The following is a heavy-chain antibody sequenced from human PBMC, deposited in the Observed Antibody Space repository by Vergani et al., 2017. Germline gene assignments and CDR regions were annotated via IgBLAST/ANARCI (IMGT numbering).Heavy chain of an antibody. CDR2: VNFVTGAA. D-gene: IGHD2-15*01. V-gene: IGHV1-46*02. J-gene: IGHJ4*02. CDR1: GYIFKNYY. CDR3: ARSIGYCTSGRCRPYYFVL. Sequence: QVQLVQSGAAVKKPGASAKVSCTASGYIFKNYYMHWLRLAPGQGFQWMGVVNFVTGAATSPQKFEGRITMTRDTSTATFYMELSSLKYEDTAIYYDARSIGYCTSGRCRPYYFVLWGQGALVTVSS.